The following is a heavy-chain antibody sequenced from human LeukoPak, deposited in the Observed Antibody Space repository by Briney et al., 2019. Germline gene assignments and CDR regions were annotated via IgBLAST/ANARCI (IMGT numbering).Heavy chain of an antibody. CDR2: IYYSGST. V-gene: IGHV4-59*08. J-gene: IGHJ4*02. CDR1: GGSISSYY. CDR3: ARQIGGGLYSGWTYFDY. Sequence: SETLSLTCTVSGGSISSYYWSWLRQPPGKGLEWIGYIYYSGSTNYNPPLTSRVTISVDTSKNQFSLKLSSVTAADTAVYYCARQIGGGLYSGWTYFDYWGQGTLVTVSS. D-gene: IGHD6-19*01.